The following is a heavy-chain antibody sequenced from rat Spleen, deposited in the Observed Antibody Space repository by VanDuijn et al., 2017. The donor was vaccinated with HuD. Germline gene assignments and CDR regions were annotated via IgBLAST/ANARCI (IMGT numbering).Heavy chain of an antibody. V-gene: IGHV5-19*01. J-gene: IGHJ3*01. CDR2: VSPTGGST. D-gene: IGHD1-12*02. Sequence: EVQLVESGGGLVQPGRSLQLSCAASGFTFSNYGMHWIRQAPTKGLELVASVSPTGGSTYYRDSVKGRFTISRDNEKCTLYLQMESLSSEDTATYYCTAHGNLVSMFAYWGQGTLVTVSS. CDR1: GFTFSNYG. CDR3: TAHGNLVSMFAY.